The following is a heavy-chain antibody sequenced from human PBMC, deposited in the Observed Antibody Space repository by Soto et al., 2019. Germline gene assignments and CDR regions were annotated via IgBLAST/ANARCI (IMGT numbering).Heavy chain of an antibody. CDR3: ASSTTMILGPPPVY. V-gene: IGHV1-24*01. J-gene: IGHJ4*02. CDR2: INPRGGKT. D-gene: IGHD3-22*01. CDR1: GYTLTELS. Sequence: ASVKVSCKVSGYTLTELSMHWVRQAPGKGLEWMGRINPRGGKTSYAQKFQGRVTMTRDTSTSTVYMELSSLRSEDTAVYYCASSTTMILGPPPVYWGQGTLVTVSS.